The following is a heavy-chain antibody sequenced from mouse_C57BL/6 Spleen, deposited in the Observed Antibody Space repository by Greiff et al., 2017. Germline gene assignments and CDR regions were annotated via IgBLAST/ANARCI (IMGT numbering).Heavy chain of an antibody. J-gene: IGHJ3*01. Sequence: VQLQQSGPELVKPGASVKISCKASGYTFTDYYMNWVKQSHGKSLEWIGDINPNNGGTSYNQKFKGKATLTVDKSSSTAYMELRSLTSEDSAVYYCARVEIRFAYWGQGTLVTVSA. V-gene: IGHV1-26*01. CDR2: INPNNGGT. CDR1: GYTFTDYY. CDR3: ARVEIRFAY.